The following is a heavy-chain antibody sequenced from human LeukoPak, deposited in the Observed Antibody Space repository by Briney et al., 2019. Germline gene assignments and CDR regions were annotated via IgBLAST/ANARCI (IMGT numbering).Heavy chain of an antibody. D-gene: IGHD3-9*01. J-gene: IGHJ6*03. CDR2: MNPNSGNT. Sequence: GASVKVSCKASGYTFTSYDINWVRQATGQGLEWMGWMNPNSGNTGYARKFQGRVTMTRNTSISTAYMELSSLRSEDTAVYYCARGGDVLRYFDWLWGVHYYYVDVWGKGTTVTISS. CDR1: GYTFTSYD. V-gene: IGHV1-8*01. CDR3: ARGGDVLRYFDWLWGVHYYYVDV.